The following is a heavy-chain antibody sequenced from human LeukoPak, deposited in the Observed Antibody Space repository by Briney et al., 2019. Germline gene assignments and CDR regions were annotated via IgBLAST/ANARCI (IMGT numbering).Heavy chain of an antibody. CDR1: GYTFTSYY. CDR2: INPSGGST. V-gene: IGHV1-46*01. D-gene: IGHD4-17*01. J-gene: IGHJ4*02. CDR3: ARGPTVTPPRD. Sequence: ASLKVSCKASGYTFTSYYMHWVRQAPGQGLKWMGIINPSGGSTSYAQKFQGRVTMTRDTSTSTVYMELSSLRSEDTAVYYCARGPTVTPPRDWGQGTLVTVSS.